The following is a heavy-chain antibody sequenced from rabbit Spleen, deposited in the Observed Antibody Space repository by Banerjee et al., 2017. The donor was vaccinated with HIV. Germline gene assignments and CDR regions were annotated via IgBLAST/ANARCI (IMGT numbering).Heavy chain of an antibody. CDR1: GFSFSGSYW. D-gene: IGHD8-1*01. CDR2: ISTSSGST. V-gene: IGHV1S45*01. J-gene: IGHJ6*01. Sequence: QEQLEESGGDLVKPEGSLTLTCTASGFSFSGSYWICWVRQAPGKGLEWIGCISTSSGSTYYASWAKGRFTISKTSSTTVTLQMTSLTAADTATYFCARSISWTYGMDLWGPGTLVTVS. CDR3: ARSISWTYGMDL.